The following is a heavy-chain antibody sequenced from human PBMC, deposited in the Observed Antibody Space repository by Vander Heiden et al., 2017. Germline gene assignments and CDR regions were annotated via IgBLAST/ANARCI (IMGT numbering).Heavy chain of an antibody. CDR3: ARRGVFDSSCHDAFDI. CDR2: INPSTGAT. J-gene: IGHJ3*02. CDR1: GYIFMNYH. D-gene: IGHD3-22*01. Sequence: QVQLEQSGAEVKKPGASVKISCKASGYIFMNYHMYWVRQSPGQGLEWMGTINPSTGATSYAQKFQGRATVTSDTSTTTFYMELSSLRFEDTAVYYCARRGVFDSSCHDAFDIWGQGTLVTVSS. V-gene: IGHV1-46*01.